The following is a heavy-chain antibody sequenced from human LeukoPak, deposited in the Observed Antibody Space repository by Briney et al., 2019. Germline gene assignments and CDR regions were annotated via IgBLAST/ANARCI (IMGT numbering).Heavy chain of an antibody. V-gene: IGHV3-30*02. CDR3: ARDLIPGDFWSGRPPVPPDY. Sequence: PGGSLRLSCAASGFTFSSSGMHWVRQAPGKGLEWVAFIRYDGNNKYYADSVKGRFTISRDNSKNTLYLQMSSLKAEDTAVYYCARDLIPGDFWSGRPPVPPDYWGQGTLVTVSS. D-gene: IGHD3-3*01. CDR1: GFTFSSSG. J-gene: IGHJ4*02. CDR2: IRYDGNNK.